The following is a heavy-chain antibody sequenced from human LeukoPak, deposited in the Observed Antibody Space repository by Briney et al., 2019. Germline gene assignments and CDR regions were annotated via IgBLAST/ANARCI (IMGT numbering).Heavy chain of an antibody. CDR3: ARTNYGDLLNWFDP. J-gene: IGHJ5*02. Sequence: GSSLRLSCAASGFTFSSYGMHWVRQAPGKGLEWVAVISYDGSNKYYAESVQGRFTISSDNSKNTLYLQMNSLRAEDTAVYCCARTNYGDLLNWFDPWGQGTLVTVSS. CDR1: GFTFSSYG. V-gene: IGHV3-30*03. D-gene: IGHD4-17*01. CDR2: ISYDGSNK.